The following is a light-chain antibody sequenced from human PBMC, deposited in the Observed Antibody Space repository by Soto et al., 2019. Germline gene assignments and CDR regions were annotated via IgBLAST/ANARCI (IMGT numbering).Light chain of an antibody. CDR1: SSDVGNYNL. CDR3: CSYAGDSYV. CDR2: DVS. Sequence: QSALTQPASVSGSPGQSITISCTGTSSDVGNYNLVSWYQQRPGKAPKLMIYDVSKRPSGVSNRFSGSKSGNTASLTSSGLQADDEADYYCCSYAGDSYVFGTGTKVTVL. J-gene: IGLJ1*01. V-gene: IGLV2-23*02.